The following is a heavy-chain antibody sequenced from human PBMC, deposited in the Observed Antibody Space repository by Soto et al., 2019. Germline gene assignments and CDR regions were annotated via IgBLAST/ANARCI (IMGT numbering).Heavy chain of an antibody. J-gene: IGHJ4*02. V-gene: IGHV1-3*04. Sequence: QVQLVQSGAEVRKPGASVKVSCKASGYSFITYAMHWLRQAPGQRLEWMGWINTINGSTEYSQRFQGRITITRDTSATTTYMDLGSLTSEDTAVYFCARRGSSSVDYWGQGTLVTVSS. D-gene: IGHD6-13*01. CDR3: ARRGSSSVDY. CDR2: INTINGST. CDR1: GYSFITYA.